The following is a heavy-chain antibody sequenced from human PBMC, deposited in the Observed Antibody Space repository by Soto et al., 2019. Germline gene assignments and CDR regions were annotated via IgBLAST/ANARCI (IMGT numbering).Heavy chain of an antibody. CDR2: IYYSGST. CDR1: GGSISSYY. Sequence: QVQLQESGPGLVKPSETLSLTCTVSGGSISSYYWSWIRQPPGKGLEWIGYIYYSGSTNYNPSLKSRVTISVDTSKNQFSLKLSSVTAADTVVYYCARLPTTENFDYWGQGTLVTVSS. CDR3: ARLPTTENFDY. J-gene: IGHJ4*02. D-gene: IGHD4-4*01. V-gene: IGHV4-59*08.